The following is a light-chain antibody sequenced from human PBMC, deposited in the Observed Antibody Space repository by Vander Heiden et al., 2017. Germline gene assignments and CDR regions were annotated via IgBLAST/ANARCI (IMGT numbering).Light chain of an antibody. Sequence: AIRMTQSPSSLSASTGDIVTITCRASQDISSYLAWYQQKPGKAPKLLICAASTLQSGVPSRFSGSGSGTDFTLTISCLQSEDFATYYCQQYYSYSWTFGQGTKVEIK. V-gene: IGKV1-8*01. J-gene: IGKJ1*01. CDR2: AAS. CDR3: QQYYSYSWT. CDR1: QDISSY.